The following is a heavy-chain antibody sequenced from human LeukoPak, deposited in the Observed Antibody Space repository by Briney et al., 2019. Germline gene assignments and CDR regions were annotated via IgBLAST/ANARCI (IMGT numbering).Heavy chain of an antibody. CDR1: GYTFTSYG. CDR3: AADLGGSYWFDP. J-gene: IGHJ5*02. V-gene: IGHV1-18*01. CDR2: ISAYNGNT. Sequence: ASVKVSCKASGYTFTSYGISWVRQAPGQGLEWMGWISAYNGNTNYAQKLQGRVTMTEDTSTDTAYMELSSLRSEDTAVYYCAADLGGSYWFDPWGQGTLVTVSS. D-gene: IGHD1-26*01.